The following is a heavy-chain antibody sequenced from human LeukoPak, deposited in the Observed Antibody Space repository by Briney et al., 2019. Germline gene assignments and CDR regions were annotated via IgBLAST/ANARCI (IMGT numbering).Heavy chain of an antibody. Sequence: SETLSLTCTVSGGSIGSYYWNWIRQPPGKGLEWIGYIYYSGSTNYNPSLKSRVTISVDTSKNQFSLKLSSVTAADTAVYYCARDNSIGAVAGSIGFDIWGQGTMVTVSS. D-gene: IGHD6-19*01. V-gene: IGHV4-59*12. J-gene: IGHJ3*02. CDR3: ARDNSIGAVAGSIGFDI. CDR2: IYYSGST. CDR1: GGSIGSYY.